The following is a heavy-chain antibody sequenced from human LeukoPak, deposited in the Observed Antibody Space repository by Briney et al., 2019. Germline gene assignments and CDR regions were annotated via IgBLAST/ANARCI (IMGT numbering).Heavy chain of an antibody. CDR2: IRSKAYGGTT. J-gene: IGHJ5*02. V-gene: IGHV3-49*04. Sequence: PGRSLRLSCTASGFTFGDYAMSWVRQAPGKGPEWVGFIRSKAYGGTTEYAASVKGRFTISRDDSKSIAYLQMNSLKTEDTAVYYCTSGIVVVVAARRVWFDPWGQGTLVTVSS. CDR1: GFTFGDYA. CDR3: TSGIVVVVAARRVWFDP. D-gene: IGHD2-15*01.